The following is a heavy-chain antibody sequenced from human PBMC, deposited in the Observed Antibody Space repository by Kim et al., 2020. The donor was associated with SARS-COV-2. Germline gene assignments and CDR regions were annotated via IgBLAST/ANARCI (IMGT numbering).Heavy chain of an antibody. CDR3: ASLGRSIAARHFNWFDP. CDR2: IIPIFGTA. Sequence: SVKVSCKASGGTFSSYAISWVRQAPGQGLEWMGGIIPIFGTANYAQKFQGRVTITADESTSTAYMELSSLRSEDTAVYYCASLGRSIAARHFNWFDPWGQGTLVTVSS. J-gene: IGHJ5*02. D-gene: IGHD6-6*01. CDR1: GGTFSSYA. V-gene: IGHV1-69*13.